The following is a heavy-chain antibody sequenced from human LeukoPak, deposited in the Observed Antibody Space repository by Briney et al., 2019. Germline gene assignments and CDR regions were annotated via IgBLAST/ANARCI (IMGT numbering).Heavy chain of an antibody. J-gene: IGHJ4*02. CDR1: GYTFTGYY. D-gene: IGHD6-13*01. CDR2: INPNSGGT. V-gene: IGHV1-2*02. Sequence: ASVKVSCKASGYTFTGYYMHWVRQAPGQGLEWMGWINPNSGGTNYAQKFQGRVTMTRDTSISTAYMELSRLRSDDTAVYYCARTEPGYSSSIYPYRSTDVHFDYWGQGTLVTVSS. CDR3: ARTEPGYSSSIYPYRSTDVHFDY.